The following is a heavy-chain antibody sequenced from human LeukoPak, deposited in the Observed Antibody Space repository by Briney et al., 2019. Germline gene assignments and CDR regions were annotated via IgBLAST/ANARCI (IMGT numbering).Heavy chain of an antibody. CDR2: ISYDGSNK. V-gene: IGHV3-30-3*01. CDR1: GFTFSSYA. Sequence: GGSLRLSCAASGFTFSSYAMHWVRQAPGKGLEWVAVISYDGSNKYYADSVKGRFTISRDNSKNTLYLQMNSLRAEDTAVYYCARDTPYYDFWSGYYIDSHNGVDVWGQGTTVTVSS. J-gene: IGHJ6*02. CDR3: ARDTPYYDFWSGYYIDSHNGVDV. D-gene: IGHD3-3*01.